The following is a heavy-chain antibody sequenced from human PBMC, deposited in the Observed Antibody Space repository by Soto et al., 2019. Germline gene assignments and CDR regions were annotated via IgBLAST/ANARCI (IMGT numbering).Heavy chain of an antibody. Sequence: SETLSLTCSVSGADINTYSWTWIRQPAGKGLEWIGRIYTSASINYNPSLRGRVTLSVDTSTNQVSLKLASVTAADTAVYYCARDREAGYNFYSGMDVWGQGTTVTVS. CDR3: ARDREAGYNFYSGMDV. V-gene: IGHV4-4*07. CDR2: IYTSASI. J-gene: IGHJ6*02. D-gene: IGHD6-19*01. CDR1: GADINTYS.